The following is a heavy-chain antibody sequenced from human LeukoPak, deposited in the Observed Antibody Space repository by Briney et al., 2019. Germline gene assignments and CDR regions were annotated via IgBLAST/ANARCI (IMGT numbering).Heavy chain of an antibody. CDR3: ARRGIAAAGRPYYFDY. CDR1: GYSFTSYW. D-gene: IGHD6-13*01. Sequence: GESLKISCKGSGYSFTSYWIGWVRQMPGKGLEWMGMIYPGDSDTRYSPSFQGQVTISADKSISTAYLQWSSLKASDTAMYYCARRGIAAAGRPYYFDYWGQGTLVTVSS. CDR2: IYPGDSDT. V-gene: IGHV5-51*01. J-gene: IGHJ4*02.